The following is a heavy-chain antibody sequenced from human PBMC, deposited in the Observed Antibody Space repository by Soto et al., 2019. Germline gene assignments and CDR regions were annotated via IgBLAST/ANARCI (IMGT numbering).Heavy chain of an antibody. J-gene: IGHJ4*02. D-gene: IGHD1-26*01. CDR2: IKSKTDGGTT. Sequence: PGGSLRLSCAASGFTFSNAWMNWVRQAPGKGLEWVGRIKSKTDGGTTDYAAPVKGRLTISRDDSKNTLYLQMNSLKTEDTAVYYCTTDPTYSGSIVFDVWGQGILVTVFS. CDR3: TTDPTYSGSIVFDV. V-gene: IGHV3-15*07. CDR1: GFTFSNAW.